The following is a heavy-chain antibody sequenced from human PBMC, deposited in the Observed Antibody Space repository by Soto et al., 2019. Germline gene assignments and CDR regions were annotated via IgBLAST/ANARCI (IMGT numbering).Heavy chain of an antibody. Sequence: ASVKVSCKASGGTFSSYTISWVRQAPGQGLEWMGRIIPILGIANYAQKFQGRVTMTRNTSISTAYMELSSLRSEDTAVYYCARWKDDYGEYYMDVWGKGTTVTVSS. CDR1: GGTFSSYT. D-gene: IGHD4-17*01. CDR3: ARWKDDYGEYYMDV. V-gene: IGHV1-69*02. J-gene: IGHJ6*03. CDR2: IIPILGIA.